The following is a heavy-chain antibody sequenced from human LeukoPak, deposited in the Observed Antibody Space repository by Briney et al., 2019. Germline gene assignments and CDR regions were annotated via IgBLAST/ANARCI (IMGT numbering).Heavy chain of an antibody. CDR2: ISYDGSNK. CDR3: ARDLRSGWLQLPHFDY. V-gene: IGHV3-30*03. D-gene: IGHD5-24*01. Sequence: GGSLRLSCAASGFTFSSYGMHWVRQAPGKGREWVAVISYDGSNKYYADSVKGRFTISRDNSKNTLYLQMNSLRAEDTAVYYCARDLRSGWLQLPHFDYWGQGTLVTVSS. CDR1: GFTFSSYG. J-gene: IGHJ4*02.